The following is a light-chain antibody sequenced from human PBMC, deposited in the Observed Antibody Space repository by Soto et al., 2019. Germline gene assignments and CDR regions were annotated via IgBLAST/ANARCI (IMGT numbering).Light chain of an antibody. CDR2: GAS. CDR1: QSVSSK. CDR3: QQYNNWPPIT. V-gene: IGKV3D-15*01. Sequence: EIVMTQSPATLSVSPGERATLSCRAGQSVSSKLAWSQQKPGQAPRLLIYGASIRATGIPARFSGSGSGTEFTLTISSLQSEDFAVYYCQQYNNWPPITFGQGTRLEIK. J-gene: IGKJ5*01.